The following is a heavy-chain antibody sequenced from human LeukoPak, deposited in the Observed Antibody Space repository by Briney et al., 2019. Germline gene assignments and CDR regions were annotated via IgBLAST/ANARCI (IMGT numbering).Heavy chain of an antibody. CDR3: ASSLSRIMITFGGVIGTNFEH. CDR2: IYTSGST. V-gene: IGHV4-4*07. CDR1: GGSISSYY. J-gene: IGHJ4*02. D-gene: IGHD3-16*02. Sequence: ASETLSLTCTVSGGSISSYYWSWIRQPAGKGLEWIGRIYTSGSTNYNPSLKSRVTIAVDTSKNQFSLKLSSVTAADTAVYYCASSLSRIMITFGGVIGTNFEHWGQGTLVTVSS.